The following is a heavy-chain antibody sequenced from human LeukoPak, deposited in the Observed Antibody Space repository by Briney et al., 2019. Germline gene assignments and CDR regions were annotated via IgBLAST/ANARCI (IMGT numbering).Heavy chain of an antibody. CDR1: GGSFSGYY. CDR2: INHSGTT. CDR3: ARLGLRGDAFDI. Sequence: PETLSLTCAVYGGSFSGYYWSWVREPPGKGLEWIGEINHSGTTNYNPSLKSRVTISVDTAKNQFSRQLSSVTAADTGVYYCARLGLRGDAFDIWGQGTMVTVSS. D-gene: IGHD3-16*01. V-gene: IGHV4-34*01. J-gene: IGHJ3*02.